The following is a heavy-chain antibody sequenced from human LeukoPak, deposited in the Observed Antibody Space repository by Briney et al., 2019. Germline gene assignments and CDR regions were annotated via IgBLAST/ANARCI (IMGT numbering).Heavy chain of an antibody. CDR1: GFTFSSYG. CDR2: ISSSGSTI. CDR3: AKDVASMVRGVNDAFDI. D-gene: IGHD3-10*01. V-gene: IGHV3-48*03. Sequence: GGSLRLSCAASGFTFSSYGMNWVRQAPGKGLEWVSYISSSGSTIYYADSVKGRFTISRDNSKNTLYLQMNSLRAEDTAVYYCAKDVASMVRGVNDAFDIWGQGTMVTVSS. J-gene: IGHJ3*02.